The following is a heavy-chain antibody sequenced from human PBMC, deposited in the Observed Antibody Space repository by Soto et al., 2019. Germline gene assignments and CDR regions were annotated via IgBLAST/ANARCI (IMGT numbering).Heavy chain of an antibody. V-gene: IGHV4-39*01. D-gene: IGHD2-15*01. Sequence: PSETLSLTCTVSGGSISSSSYYWGWIRQPPGKGLEWIGSIYYSGSTYYNPSLKSRVTISVDTSKNQFSLKLSSVTAADTAVYYCARQGRWTYYYYGMDVWGQGTTVTV. J-gene: IGHJ6*02. CDR1: GGSISSSSYY. CDR3: ARQGRWTYYYYGMDV. CDR2: IYYSGST.